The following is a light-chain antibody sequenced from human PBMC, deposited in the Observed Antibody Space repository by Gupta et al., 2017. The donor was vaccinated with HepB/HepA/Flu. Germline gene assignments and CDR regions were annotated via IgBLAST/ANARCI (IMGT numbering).Light chain of an antibody. CDR1: QSVSNNF. V-gene: IGKV3-20*01. CDR3: QQDGSSFRT. J-gene: IGKJ1*01. CDR2: AAS. Sequence: EIVLTQSPGTLSLSPGERATLSCRASQSVSNNFLAWYQQKPGQAPRLLIYAASYRDSGIPDRFSGSGSGSDFTLTISRLEPEDFAVYYCQQDGSSFRTFGQGTRVEI.